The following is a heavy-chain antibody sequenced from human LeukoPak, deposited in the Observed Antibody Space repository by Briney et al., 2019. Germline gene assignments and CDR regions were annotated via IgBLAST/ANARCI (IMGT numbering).Heavy chain of an antibody. CDR2: ISYDGSNK. CDR1: GFTFCSYA. CDR3: ARDTGYYYGSGSYLGYLDL. V-gene: IGHV3-30-3*01. D-gene: IGHD3-10*01. Sequence: PGGSLRLSCAASGFTFCSYAMHWVRQAPGKGLEWVAVISYDGSNKYYADSVKGRFTISRDNSKNTLYLQMNSLRAEDTAVYYCARDTGYYYGSGSYLGYLDLWGRGTLVTVSS. J-gene: IGHJ2*01.